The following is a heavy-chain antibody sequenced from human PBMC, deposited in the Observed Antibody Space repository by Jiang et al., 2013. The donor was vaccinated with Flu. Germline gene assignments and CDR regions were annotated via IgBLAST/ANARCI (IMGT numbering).Heavy chain of an antibody. CDR2: INHSGST. D-gene: IGHD6-6*01. V-gene: IGHV4-34*01. CDR3: ARVPSSQR. CDR1: GGSFSGYY. J-gene: IGHJ4*02. Sequence: LLKPSETLSLTCAVYGGSFSGYYWSWIRQPPGKGLEWIGEINHSGSTNYNPSLKSRVTISVDTSKNQFSLKLSSVTAADTAVYYCARVPSSQRWGQGTLVTVSS.